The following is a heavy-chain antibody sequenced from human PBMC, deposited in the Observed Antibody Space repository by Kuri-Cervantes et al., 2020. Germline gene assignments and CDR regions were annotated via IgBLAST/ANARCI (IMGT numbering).Heavy chain of an antibody. CDR1: GDTFTGYY. D-gene: IGHD5-12*01. J-gene: IGHJ6*03. V-gene: IGHV1-2*02. CDR2: INPNSGGT. Sequence: ASVKVSCKASGDTFTGYYIHWVRQAPGQGLEWMGWINPNSGGTNFAQKFQGRVTMTRDTSISTAYMELSRLRSEDTAVYYCAASPRGYSGNDYYYYYYMDVWGTGTTVTVSS. CDR3: AASPRGYSGNDYYYYYYMDV.